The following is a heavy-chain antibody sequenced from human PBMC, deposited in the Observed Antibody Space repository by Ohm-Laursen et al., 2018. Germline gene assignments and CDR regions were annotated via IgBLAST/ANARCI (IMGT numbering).Heavy chain of an antibody. D-gene: IGHD6-13*01. CDR2: ISGSGSGT. Sequence: SLRLSCAAPGFTFSSRAMSWVRQAPGKGLEWVSAISGSGSGTYYADSVKGRFTISRDNSKNTLYLQMNSLRAEDTAVYYCAREFRAELGSSWSFDYWGQGTLVTVSS. CDR1: GFTFSSRA. CDR3: AREFRAELGSSWSFDY. J-gene: IGHJ4*02. V-gene: IGHV3-23*01.